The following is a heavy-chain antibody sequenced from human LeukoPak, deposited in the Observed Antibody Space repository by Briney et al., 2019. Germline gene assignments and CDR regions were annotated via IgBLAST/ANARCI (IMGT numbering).Heavy chain of an antibody. D-gene: IGHD3-3*01. Sequence: ISAYNGYTNYAQKFQGRVTITTDESMSTAYMELSSLRSEDTAVYYCARGETGFWSGYYTLWGQGTLVTVSS. V-gene: IGHV1-18*01. CDR3: ARGETGFWSGYYTL. J-gene: IGHJ4*02. CDR2: ISAYNGYT.